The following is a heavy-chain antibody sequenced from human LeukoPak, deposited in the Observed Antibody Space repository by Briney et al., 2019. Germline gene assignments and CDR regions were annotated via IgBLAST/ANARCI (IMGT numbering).Heavy chain of an antibody. CDR1: GYTFTSDG. V-gene: IGHV1-18*01. CDR3: ARDAMAWLLSRPLDV. CDR2: ISAYNGNT. J-gene: IGHJ6*04. Sequence: SVKVSGKASGYTFTSDGISWVRQAPGQGLEWMGWISAYNGNTNYAQKLQGRVTMTTDTSTSTAYMELRSLRSDDTAVYYCARDAMAWLLSRPLDVWGKGTTATVSS. D-gene: IGHD3-3*01.